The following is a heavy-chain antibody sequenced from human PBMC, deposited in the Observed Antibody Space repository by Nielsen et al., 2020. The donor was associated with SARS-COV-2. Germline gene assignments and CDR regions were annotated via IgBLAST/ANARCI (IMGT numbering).Heavy chain of an antibody. CDR1: GFIFNTYG. Sequence: GGSLRLSCEASGFIFNTYGMNWVRQAPGKGLEWISYISDDNTIFYADSVKGRFTISRDNAKNSLYLQMNSLRDEDTAVYYCARVSVAVAKYDAFDIWGQGTMVTVSS. V-gene: IGHV3-48*02. CDR2: ISDDNTI. CDR3: ARVSVAVAKYDAFDI. D-gene: IGHD6-19*01. J-gene: IGHJ3*02.